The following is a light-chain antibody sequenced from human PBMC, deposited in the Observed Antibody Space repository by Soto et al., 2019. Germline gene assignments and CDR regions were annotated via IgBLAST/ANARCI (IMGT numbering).Light chain of an antibody. J-gene: IGLJ2*01. CDR1: NIGSKN. CDR2: RDS. Sequence: SSELTQPLSVSVALGQTARITCGGNNIGSKNVHWYQQKPGQAPVLVIYRDSNRPSGIPERFSGSNSGNTATLTISRAQAGDEADYYCQVWDSSNVVFGGGTKLTVL. CDR3: QVWDSSNVV. V-gene: IGLV3-9*01.